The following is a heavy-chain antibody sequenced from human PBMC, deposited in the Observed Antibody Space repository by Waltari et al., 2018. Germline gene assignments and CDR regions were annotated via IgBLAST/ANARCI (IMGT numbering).Heavy chain of an antibody. CDR1: GYTFTSYD. D-gene: IGHD4-4*01. Sequence: QVQLVQSGAEVKKPGASVKVSCKASGYTFTSYDINWVRKATGQGLEWMGWMNPNSGNIGYAQKFQGRVTITRNTSISTAYMELSSLRSEDTAVYYCARVPWDYTLRWFDPWGQGTLVTVSS. V-gene: IGHV1-8*03. CDR2: MNPNSGNI. J-gene: IGHJ5*02. CDR3: ARVPWDYTLRWFDP.